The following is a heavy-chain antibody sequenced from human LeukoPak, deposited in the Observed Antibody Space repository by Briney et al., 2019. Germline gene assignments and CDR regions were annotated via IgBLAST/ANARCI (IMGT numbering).Heavy chain of an antibody. CDR2: INPNSGGT. D-gene: IGHD2-2*01. Sequence: ASVKVSCTASGYTFTGYYMHWVRQAPGQGLEWMGWINPNSGGTNYAQKFQGRVTMTRDTSITTAYMELTRLRSDDTAVYYCARGVPGTYYYYYMDDWGKGTTVTVSS. CDR3: ARGVPGTYYYYYMDD. V-gene: IGHV1-2*02. J-gene: IGHJ6*03. CDR1: GYTFTGYY.